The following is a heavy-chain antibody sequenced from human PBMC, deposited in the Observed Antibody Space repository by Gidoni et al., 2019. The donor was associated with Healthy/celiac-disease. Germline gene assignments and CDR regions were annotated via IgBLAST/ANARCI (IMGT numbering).Heavy chain of an antibody. V-gene: IGHV5-51*01. CDR1: GYSFTSYR. Sequence: EVQLVQSGAEVKKPGESLKISCKGSGYSFTSYRIGWVRQMPGKGLEWMGIIYPGDSDTRYSPSFQGQVTISADKSISTAYLQWSSLKASDTAMYYCARGYYYDSSGSPRFDPWGQGTLVTVSS. CDR2: IYPGDSDT. D-gene: IGHD3-22*01. J-gene: IGHJ5*02. CDR3: ARGYYYDSSGSPRFDP.